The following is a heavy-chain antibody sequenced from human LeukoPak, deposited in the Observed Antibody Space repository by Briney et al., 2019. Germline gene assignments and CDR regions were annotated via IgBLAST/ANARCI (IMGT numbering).Heavy chain of an antibody. CDR2: ISGSTNYI. V-gene: IGHV3-21*01. Sequence: GGSLRLFCAASGFAFSSYSMNWVRQAPGKGLEWVSSISGSTNYIYFADSVKGRFTISRDNAKNSLYLQMNSLRAEDTAVYYCARTYYYGSGSNDYWGQGTLVTVSS. CDR1: GFAFSSYS. CDR3: ARTYYYGSGSNDY. D-gene: IGHD3-10*01. J-gene: IGHJ4*02.